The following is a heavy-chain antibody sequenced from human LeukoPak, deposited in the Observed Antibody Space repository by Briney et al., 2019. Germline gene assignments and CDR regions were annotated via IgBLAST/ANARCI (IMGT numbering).Heavy chain of an antibody. CDR3: ARGLYYYDSSGYYTYFDY. J-gene: IGHJ4*02. CDR1: GGSFSGYY. CDR2: INHSGST. Sequence: SETLSLTCAVYGGSFSGYYWSWTRQPPGKGLEWIGEINHSGSTNYNPSLKSRVTISVDTSKNQFSLKLSSVTAADTAVYYCARGLYYYDSSGYYTYFDYWGQGTLVTVSS. D-gene: IGHD3-22*01. V-gene: IGHV4-34*01.